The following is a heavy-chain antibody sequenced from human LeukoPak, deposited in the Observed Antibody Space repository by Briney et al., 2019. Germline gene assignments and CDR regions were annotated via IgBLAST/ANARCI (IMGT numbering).Heavy chain of an antibody. CDR3: ARGPRGQRFDY. D-gene: IGHD1-1*01. V-gene: IGHV1-46*02. CDR2: INPGGGDT. J-gene: IGHJ4*02. Sequence: ASVKVSCKASGYTFNTYYIHWVRQAPGQGLEWMGLINPGGGDTTYAQNLQGRVTMTRDTSASTVYMELSNLISEDTAVYYCARGPRGQRFDYWGQGTLVTVSS. CDR1: GYTFNTYY.